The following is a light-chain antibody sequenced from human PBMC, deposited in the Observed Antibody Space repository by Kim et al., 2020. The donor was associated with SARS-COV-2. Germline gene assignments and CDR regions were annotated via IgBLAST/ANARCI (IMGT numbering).Light chain of an antibody. V-gene: IGLV3-1*01. CDR3: QAWDSSTLV. J-gene: IGLJ2*01. CDR2: QDT. CDR1: SLGNNY. Sequence: SYELTQPPAVSVSPGQTATITCSGDSLGNNYISWYQQRPGQSPVLVIYQDTKRPAGIPQRFSGSSSGNTATLTISETQAMDEDYYYCQAWDSSTLVFGGGTKLTVL.